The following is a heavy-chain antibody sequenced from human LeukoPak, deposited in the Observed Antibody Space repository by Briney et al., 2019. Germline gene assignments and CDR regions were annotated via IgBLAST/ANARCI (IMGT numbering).Heavy chain of an antibody. V-gene: IGHV3-23*01. CDR2: ISASGAST. CDR3: AKNVAASPFRYFDS. Sequence: GGSLRLSCAASGFTFSSYAMSWVRQAPGKGLEWVSIISASGASTYYADSVKGRFTISRDNSNNTLYLQMNSLRAEDTAIYYCAKNVAASPFRYFDSWGQGTLVTVSS. J-gene: IGHJ4*02. CDR1: GFTFSSYA. D-gene: IGHD6-13*01.